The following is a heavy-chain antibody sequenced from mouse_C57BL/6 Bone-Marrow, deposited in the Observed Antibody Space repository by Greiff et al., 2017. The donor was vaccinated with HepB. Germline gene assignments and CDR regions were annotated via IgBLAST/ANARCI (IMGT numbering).Heavy chain of an antibody. CDR3: ARHYGYDRGFAY. CDR2: IDPSDSYT. V-gene: IGHV1-69*01. D-gene: IGHD2-2*01. J-gene: IGHJ3*01. CDR1: GYTFTSYW. Sequence: QVQLQQPGAELVMPGASVKLSCKASGYTFTSYWMHWVKQRPGQGLEWIGEIDPSDSYTNYNQKFTGKSTLTVDKSSSTAYMQLSSLTSEDSAVYYCARHYGYDRGFAYWGQGTLVTVSA.